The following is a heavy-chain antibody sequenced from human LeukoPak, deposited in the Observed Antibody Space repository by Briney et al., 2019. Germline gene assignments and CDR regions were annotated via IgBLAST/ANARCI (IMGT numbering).Heavy chain of an antibody. CDR1: GGSISSYY. Sequence: SETLSLTCTVSGGSISSYYWSWIRQPPGKGLEWIGYIYYSGSTNYNPSLKSRVTISVDTSKNQFSLKLSSVTAADTAVYYCARQRGVYYGMDVWGQGTTVTVSS. J-gene: IGHJ6*02. CDR3: ARQRGVYYGMDV. V-gene: IGHV4-59*08. CDR2: IYYSGST. D-gene: IGHD3-10*01.